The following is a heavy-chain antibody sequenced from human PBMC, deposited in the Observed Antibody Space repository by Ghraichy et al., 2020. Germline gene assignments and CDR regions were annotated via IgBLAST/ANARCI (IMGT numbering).Heavy chain of an antibody. J-gene: IGHJ6*02. CDR2: ISSSSSYI. CDR1: GFTFSSYS. V-gene: IGHV3-21*01. CDR3: ARGRNSSSWYWTPLGHYGMDV. Sequence: GGSLRLSCAASGFTFSSYSMNWVRQAPGKGLEWVSSISSSSSYIYYADSVKGRFTISRDNAKNSLYLQMNSLRAEDTAVYYCARGRNSSSWYWTPLGHYGMDVWGQGTTVTVSS. D-gene: IGHD6-13*01.